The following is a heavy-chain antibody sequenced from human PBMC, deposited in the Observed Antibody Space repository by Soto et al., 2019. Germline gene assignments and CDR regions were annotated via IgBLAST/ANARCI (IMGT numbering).Heavy chain of an antibody. D-gene: IGHD5-12*01. CDR3: ARELAEEVATSSLGY. CDR1: GFTFSSYS. CDR2: ISSSSSTI. J-gene: IGHJ4*02. V-gene: IGHV3-48*01. Sequence: EVQLVESGGGLVQPGGSLRLTCTASGFTFSSYSMNWVRQAPGKGLEWVSYISSSSSTIYYADSMKGRFTISRENDKNPLILQMNSLRAEDTAVYYWARELAEEVATSSLGYWGQGILVTVSS.